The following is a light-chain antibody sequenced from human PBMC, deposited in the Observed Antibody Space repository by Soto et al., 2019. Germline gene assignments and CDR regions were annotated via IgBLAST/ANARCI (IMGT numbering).Light chain of an antibody. CDR1: SGHSSYI. V-gene: IGLV4-60*03. Sequence: QLVLTQSSSASASLGSSVKLTCTLSSGHSSYIIAWHQQQPGKAPRYLMKLEGSGSYNKGSGVPDRFSGSSSGADRYLTISNLQSEDEADYYCDTWDSNTHTVFGGGTKVTVL. CDR2: LEGSGSY. CDR3: DTWDSNTHTV. J-gene: IGLJ3*02.